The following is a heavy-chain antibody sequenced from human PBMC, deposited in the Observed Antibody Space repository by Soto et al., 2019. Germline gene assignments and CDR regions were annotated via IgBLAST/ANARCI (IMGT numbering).Heavy chain of an antibody. CDR3: ARAYTAMGNNWFDP. Sequence: QVQLVHSGAEVKKPGSSVKVSCKASGGTFSSYAISWVRQAPGQGLEWMGGIIPIFGTANYAQSFQGRVTVTADESTSRAYMELSSLRSEDTAVYYCARAYTAMGNNWFDPWGQGTLVTVSS. J-gene: IGHJ5*02. V-gene: IGHV1-69*12. D-gene: IGHD5-18*01. CDR2: IIPIFGTA. CDR1: GGTFSSYA.